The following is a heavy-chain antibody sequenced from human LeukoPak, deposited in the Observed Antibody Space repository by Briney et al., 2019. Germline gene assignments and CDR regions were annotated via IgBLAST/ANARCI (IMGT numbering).Heavy chain of an antibody. CDR3: ARLRTGGTTYEALNI. CDR1: GGSISSSSYY. J-gene: IGHJ3*02. Sequence: SETLSLTCTVSGGSISSSSYYWGWIRQPPGKGLEWIGSMYYSGSTFYNPSLQSRLTMSFSTSQNQFSLKLNSVTAAASGLYYCARLRTGGTTYEALNIWGQGTMVTVSS. CDR2: MYYSGST. D-gene: IGHD1-7*01. V-gene: IGHV4-39*01.